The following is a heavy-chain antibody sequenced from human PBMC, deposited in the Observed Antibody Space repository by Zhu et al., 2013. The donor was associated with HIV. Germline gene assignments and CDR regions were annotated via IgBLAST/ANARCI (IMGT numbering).Heavy chain of an antibody. CDR3: ARNLMIGYSGSSDWYFDL. J-gene: IGHJ2*01. V-gene: IGHV1-2*02. CDR1: GYTFTGYY. Sequence: QVQLVQSGAEVKKPGASLKVSCKASGYTFTGYYIHWVRQAPGQGLEWMGWINPNSGGTNYAQKFQGRVTMTRDTSISTAHMELNRPRSDDTAVYYCARNLMIGYSGSSDWYFDLWGRGTWSLSPQ. D-gene: IGHD1-26*01. CDR2: INPNSGGT.